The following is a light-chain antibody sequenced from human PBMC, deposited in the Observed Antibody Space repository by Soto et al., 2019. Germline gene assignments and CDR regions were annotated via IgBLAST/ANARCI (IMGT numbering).Light chain of an antibody. J-gene: IGLJ2*01. Sequence: QSVLTQPASVSGSPGRSITISCTGTSSDIGSYNYVSWYQQLPGKVPKLMIYGVSNRPSGVSNRFSGSKSGNTASLTISGLQAEDEADYYCSSYTFSSTLVVFGGGTKLTVL. CDR2: GVS. CDR3: SSYTFSSTLVV. CDR1: SSDIGSYNY. V-gene: IGLV2-14*03.